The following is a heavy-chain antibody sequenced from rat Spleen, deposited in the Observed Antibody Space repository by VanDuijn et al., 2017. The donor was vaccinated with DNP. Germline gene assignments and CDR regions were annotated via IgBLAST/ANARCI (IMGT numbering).Heavy chain of an antibody. CDR2: ILYDGSRT. CDR3: ATHDPHYFDY. D-gene: IGHD3-8*01. Sequence: EVQLVESGGDLVQPGRSLKLSCAASGFTFSDYNMAWVRQAPTKGLEWVATILYDGSRTYYRDSVKGRFTISRDNAKSTLYLQMDSLRSEDTATYYCATHDPHYFDYWGQGVMVTVSS. J-gene: IGHJ2*01. V-gene: IGHV5S10*01. CDR1: GFTFSDYN.